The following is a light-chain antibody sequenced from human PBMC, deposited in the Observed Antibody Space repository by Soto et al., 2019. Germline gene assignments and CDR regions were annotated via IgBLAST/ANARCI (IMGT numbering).Light chain of an antibody. CDR1: QSVRSSF. CDR3: QQYENSVMYT. V-gene: IGKV3-20*01. J-gene: IGKJ2*01. CDR2: DVS. Sequence: EIVLTQSPGTXXLSPGERATXXXXASQSVRSSFFAWYQQKPGQAPRLLIYDVSVRATGIPDRFSGSGSGTDFTLTINRLEPEDFAVYYCQQYENSVMYTFGQGTKLEIK.